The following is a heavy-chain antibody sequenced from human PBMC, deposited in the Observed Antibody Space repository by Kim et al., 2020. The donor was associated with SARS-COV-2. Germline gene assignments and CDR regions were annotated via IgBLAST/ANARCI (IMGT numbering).Heavy chain of an antibody. J-gene: IGHJ5*02. D-gene: IGHD3-10*01. CDR3: ARRKVRGVIIWFDP. V-gene: IGHV4-39*01. Sequence: NPPLASRAAISVDTPKNQFSLTLRSVTAADTAVYYCARRKVRGVIIWFDPWGQGTLVTVSS.